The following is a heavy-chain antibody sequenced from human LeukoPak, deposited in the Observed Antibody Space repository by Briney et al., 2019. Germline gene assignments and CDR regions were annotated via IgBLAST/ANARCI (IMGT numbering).Heavy chain of an antibody. CDR1: GFTFSSYG. D-gene: IGHD6-13*01. CDR3: AYSSSWYDGVDY. CDR2: ISYDGSNK. J-gene: IGHJ4*02. Sequence: GSLRLSCAASGFTFSSYGMHWVRQAPGKGLEWVAVISYDGSNKYYADSVKGRFTISRDNSKNTLYLQMNSLRAEDTAVYYCAYSSSWYDGVDYWGQGTLVTVSS. V-gene: IGHV3-30*03.